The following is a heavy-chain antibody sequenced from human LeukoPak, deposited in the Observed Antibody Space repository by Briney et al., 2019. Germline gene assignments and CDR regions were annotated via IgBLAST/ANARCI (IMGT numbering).Heavy chain of an antibody. CDR1: GGSISSYY. CDR2: IYSSGST. V-gene: IGHV4-59*01. J-gene: IGHJ4*02. Sequence: SSETLSLTCTVSGGSISSYYWSWIRQPPGKGLEWIGYIYSSGSTNYSPSLKSRVTISVDTSKNHFSLKLNSVTAADTAVYFCARSANTRASFDYWGQGTLVTVSS. CDR3: ARSANTRASFDY.